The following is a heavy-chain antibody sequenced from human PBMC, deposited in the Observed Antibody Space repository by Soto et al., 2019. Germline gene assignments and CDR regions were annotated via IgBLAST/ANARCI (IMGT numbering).Heavy chain of an antibody. Sequence: EVQLVESGGGLVQPGGSLRLSCAGSGFIFSNYWMHWVRQAPGKGLEWVARIDHDGPTDYADSVRGRFTISRDNAENTLYLQMNSLRPEDTAVYYCVRDSHGDYRGQGTLVTVSS. V-gene: IGHV3-74*01. CDR3: VRDSHGDY. CDR1: GFIFSNYW. J-gene: IGHJ4*02. CDR2: IDHDGPT.